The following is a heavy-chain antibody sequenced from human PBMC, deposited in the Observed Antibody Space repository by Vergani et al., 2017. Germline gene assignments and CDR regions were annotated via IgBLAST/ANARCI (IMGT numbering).Heavy chain of an antibody. J-gene: IGHJ5*02. V-gene: IGHV4-34*01. CDR1: GGSFSGYY. CDR3: ARHITEDWNDEGNWFDP. Sequence: QVQLQQWGAGLLKPSETLSLTCAVYGGSFSGYYWSWIRQPPGKGLEWIGEINHSGSTYYNPSLKSRVTISVDTSKNQFSLKLSSVTAADTAVYYCARHITEDWNDEGNWFDPWGQGTLVTVSS. CDR2: INHSGST. D-gene: IGHD1-1*01.